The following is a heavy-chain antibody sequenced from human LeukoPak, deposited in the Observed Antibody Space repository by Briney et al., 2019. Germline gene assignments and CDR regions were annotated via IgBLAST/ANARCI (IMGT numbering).Heavy chain of an antibody. Sequence: GGPLRLSCAASGFTFSSYAMHWVRQAPGKGLEWVAVISYDGSNKYYADSVKGRFTISRDNSKNTLYLQMNSLRAEDTAVYYCARDGRWVVTATRGMDVWGQGTTVTVSS. CDR2: ISYDGSNK. CDR3: ARDGRWVVTATRGMDV. CDR1: GFTFSSYA. V-gene: IGHV3-30*04. D-gene: IGHD2-21*02. J-gene: IGHJ6*02.